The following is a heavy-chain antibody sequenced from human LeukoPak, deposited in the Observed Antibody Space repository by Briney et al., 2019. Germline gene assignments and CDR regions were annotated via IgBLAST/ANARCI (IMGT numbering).Heavy chain of an antibody. D-gene: IGHD4-17*01. V-gene: IGHV5-51*01. CDR1: GSLFTSYW. CDR3: ARGRDYGDLFNWFDH. Sequence: GESLKISCKGSGSLFTSYWIGWVRQMPGKGLEWMGIIYPGDSDTRYSPSFQGQVTISADKSISTAYLQWSSLKASDTAMYYCARGRDYGDLFNWFDHWGQGTLVTVSS. J-gene: IGHJ5*02. CDR2: IYPGDSDT.